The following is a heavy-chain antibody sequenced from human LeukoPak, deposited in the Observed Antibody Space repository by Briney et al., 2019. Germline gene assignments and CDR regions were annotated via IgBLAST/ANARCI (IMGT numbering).Heavy chain of an antibody. CDR1: GFTFSSYG. V-gene: IGHV3-30*03. Sequence: GGSLRLSCAASGFTFSSYGMHWVRQAPGKGLEWVAVISYDGSNKYYADSVKGRFTISRDNSKNTLYLQMNSLRAEDTAVYYCASELMVRGVIMIDYWGQGTLVTVSS. D-gene: IGHD3-10*01. J-gene: IGHJ4*02. CDR2: ISYDGSNK. CDR3: ASELMVRGVIMIDY.